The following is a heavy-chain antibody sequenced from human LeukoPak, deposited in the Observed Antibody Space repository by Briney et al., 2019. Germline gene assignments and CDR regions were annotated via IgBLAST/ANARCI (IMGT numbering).Heavy chain of an antibody. CDR2: IYYSGST. D-gene: IGHD6-6*01. J-gene: IGHJ4*02. V-gene: IGHV4-59*01. CDR1: GGSISSYY. Sequence: DPSETLSLTCTVSGGSISSYYWSWIRQPPGKGLEWIGYIYYSGSTNYNPSLKSRVTISEDTSKNQFSLKLSSVTAADTAVYYCARVSGYSSSSLKIDYWGQGTLVTVSS. CDR3: ARVSGYSSSSLKIDY.